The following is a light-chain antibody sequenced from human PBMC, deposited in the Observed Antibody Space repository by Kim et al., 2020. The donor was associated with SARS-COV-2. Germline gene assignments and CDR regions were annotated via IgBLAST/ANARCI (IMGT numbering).Light chain of an antibody. V-gene: IGKV3-11*01. J-gene: IGKJ2*01. CDR3: QQRSNWPYT. CDR2: DAF. Sequence: EIVLTQSPVTLSLSPGERATLSCRASQTVSSSLALAWYQQKPGQAPRLLIYDAFNRATGIPARFSGSGSGADFTLSISSLEPEDFAVYYCQQRSNWPYTFGQGTKLEI. CDR1: QTVSSS.